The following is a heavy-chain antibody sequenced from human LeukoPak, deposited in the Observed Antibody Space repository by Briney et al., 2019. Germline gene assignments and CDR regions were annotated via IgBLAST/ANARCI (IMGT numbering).Heavy chain of an antibody. D-gene: IGHD6-6*01. V-gene: IGHV3-23*01. CDR2: IRGSGGST. Sequence: PGGSLRLSCGTSGFTFSSYAMSWVRQAPGKGLEWVSAIRGSGGSTYYADSVKGRFTISRDNSKNTLFLQMNGLRADDTAVYYCAKAPIIAARPTHFDYWGQGTLVTVSS. CDR3: AKAPIIAARPTHFDY. CDR1: GFTFSSYA. J-gene: IGHJ4*02.